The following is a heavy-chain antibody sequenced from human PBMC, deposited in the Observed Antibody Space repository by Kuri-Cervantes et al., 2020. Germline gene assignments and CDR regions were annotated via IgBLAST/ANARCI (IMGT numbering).Heavy chain of an antibody. Sequence: GGSLRLSCKVSGYNFPSHWIGWVRQMPGKGLEWMGIIQFSDSNPYYSPSFQGQVTISADKSISTSYLQWSGLKAADSAMYHCSRQGGGNSDHDYDHWGQGTLVTVSS. V-gene: IGHV5-51*01. D-gene: IGHD5-12*01. CDR2: IQFSDSNP. CDR3: SRQGGGNSDHDYDH. J-gene: IGHJ5*02. CDR1: GYNFPSHW.